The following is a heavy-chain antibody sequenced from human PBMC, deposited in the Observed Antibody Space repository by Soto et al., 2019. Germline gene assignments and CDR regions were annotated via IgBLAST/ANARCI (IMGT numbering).Heavy chain of an antibody. CDR1: GFTFSSYG. CDR3: AKEVEINIQYYFDY. D-gene: IGHD4-4*01. J-gene: IGHJ4*02. V-gene: IGHV3-30*18. Sequence: GGSLRLSCAASGFTFSSYGMHWVRQAPGKGLEWVAVISYDGSNKYYADSVKGRFTISRDNSKNTLYLQMNSLRAEDTAVYYCAKEVEINIQYYFDYWGQGTLVTVSS. CDR2: ISYDGSNK.